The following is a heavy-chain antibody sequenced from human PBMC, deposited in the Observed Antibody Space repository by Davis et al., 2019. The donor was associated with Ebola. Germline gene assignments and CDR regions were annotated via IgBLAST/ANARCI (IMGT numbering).Heavy chain of an antibody. CDR2: ITHSGST. J-gene: IGHJ4*02. CDR1: GGSFSGHY. D-gene: IGHD4-23*01. V-gene: IGHV4-34*01. Sequence: SETLSLTCAVYGGSFSGHYWSWIRQPPGRGLEWIGEITHSGSTNSNPSLKSRVTISVDTSKHQFSLKLSSLTAADTAVYYCARGSDGGNSADSWGQGTLVTVSS. CDR3: ARGSDGGNSADS.